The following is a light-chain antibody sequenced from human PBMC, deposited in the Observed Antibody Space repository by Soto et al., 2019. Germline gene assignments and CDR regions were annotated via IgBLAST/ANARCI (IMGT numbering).Light chain of an antibody. CDR2: CAS. CDR3: QQYESTPPT. V-gene: IGKV4-1*01. J-gene: IGKJ2*01. CDR1: QSVLYSSNNKNY. Sequence: DIVMPQSPDSLAVSLGERATINCKSSQSVLYSSNNKNYLAWYQQRPGQPPKLLIYCASTRESVVPDRFSGSGSGTDFTLTITSLQAEDVAVYYCQQYESTPPTFGQGTKLEIK.